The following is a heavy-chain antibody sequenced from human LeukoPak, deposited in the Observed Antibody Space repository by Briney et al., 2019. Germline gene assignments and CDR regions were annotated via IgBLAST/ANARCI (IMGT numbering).Heavy chain of an antibody. CDR2: IYYSGST. V-gene: IGHV4-39*07. CDR3: ARVRIAAADDFDY. Sequence: SETLSLTCTVSGGSISSSSYYWGWIRQPPGKGLEWIGSIYYSGSTYYNPSLKSRVTISVDTSKNQFSLKLSSVTAADTAVYYCARVRIAAADDFDYWGQGTLVTVSS. D-gene: IGHD6-13*01. J-gene: IGHJ4*02. CDR1: GGSISSSSYY.